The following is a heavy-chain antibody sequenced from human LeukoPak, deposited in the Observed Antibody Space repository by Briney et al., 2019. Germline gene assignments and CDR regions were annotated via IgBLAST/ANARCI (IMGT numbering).Heavy chain of an antibody. CDR1: GDSVSSNSAA. Sequence: SQTLSLTCAISGDSVSSNSAAWNWIRQSPSRGLEWLGRTCYRSKWYNDYAVSVKSRITINPDTSKNQFSLQLNSVTPEDTAVYYCARDRVTGYYGYYYMDVWGKGTTVTISS. V-gene: IGHV6-1*01. CDR3: ARDRVTGYYGYYYMDV. CDR2: TCYRSKWYN. J-gene: IGHJ6*03. D-gene: IGHD3-9*01.